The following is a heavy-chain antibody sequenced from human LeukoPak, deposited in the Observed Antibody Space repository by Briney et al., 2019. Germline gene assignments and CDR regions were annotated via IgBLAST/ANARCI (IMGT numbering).Heavy chain of an antibody. V-gene: IGHV1-18*01. J-gene: IGHJ4*02. CDR2: MKVGEGNT. Sequence: ASVKVSCKTSGYTFTSFGITWVRQAPGQGPEWMGWMKVGEGNTHFAQKFQDRVSMTRDISSNTAFLELRNLRSDDTAVYFCSRSSDTTSWYYFDHWGQGTLVTVSS. D-gene: IGHD2/OR15-2a*01. CDR3: SRSSDTTSWYYFDH. CDR1: GYTFTSFG.